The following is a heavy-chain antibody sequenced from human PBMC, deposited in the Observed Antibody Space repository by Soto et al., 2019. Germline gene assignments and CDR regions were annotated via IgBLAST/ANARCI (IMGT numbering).Heavy chain of an antibody. D-gene: IGHD3-10*01. CDR1: GFTFSSYS. V-gene: IGHV3-23*04. CDR2: ISSSGGST. CDR3: AKVGVRGVPSYFSMDV. J-gene: IGHJ6*02. Sequence: EVQLVESGGGLVKPGGSLRLSCAASGFTFSSYSMNWVRQAPGKGLEWVSSISSSGGSTYYADSVTGRFTISRDNSKNKVYLQIDSLGPEDTAVYYCAKVGVRGVPSYFSMDVWGQGTTVTVSS.